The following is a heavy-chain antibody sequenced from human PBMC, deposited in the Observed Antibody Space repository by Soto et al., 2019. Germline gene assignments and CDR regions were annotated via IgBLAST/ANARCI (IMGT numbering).Heavy chain of an antibody. J-gene: IGHJ6*02. D-gene: IGHD3-3*01. CDR1: RYTFTSYG. Sequence: ASVKVSCKASRYTFTSYGISWVRQAPGQGLEWMGWISAYNGNTNYAQKLQGRVTMTTDTSTSTAYMELRSLRSDDTAVYYCARGWYYDFWSGYHEGLYYYYGMDVWGQGTTVTVSS. CDR2: ISAYNGNT. CDR3: ARGWYYDFWSGYHEGLYYYYGMDV. V-gene: IGHV1-18*04.